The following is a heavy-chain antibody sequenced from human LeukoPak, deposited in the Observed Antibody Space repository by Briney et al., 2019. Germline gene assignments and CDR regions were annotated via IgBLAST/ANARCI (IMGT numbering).Heavy chain of an antibody. CDR3: ARFAGTPPWYFDL. Sequence: SETLSLTCTVSGGSISSYYWSWIRQPPGKGLEWIGYIYYSGSTNYNPSLKSRVTISVDTSKNQFSLKVNSVTAADTAVYYCARFAGTPPWYFDLWGRGTLVAVSS. CDR2: IYYSGST. V-gene: IGHV4-59*12. J-gene: IGHJ2*01. D-gene: IGHD2-15*01. CDR1: GGSISSYY.